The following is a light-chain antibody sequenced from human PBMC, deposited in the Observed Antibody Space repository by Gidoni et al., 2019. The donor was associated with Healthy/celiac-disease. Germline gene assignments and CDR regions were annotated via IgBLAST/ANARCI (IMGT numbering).Light chain of an antibody. Sequence: DIVLTQSPGTLSLSPGERATLSCRASQSVSSSDLAWYQQKPGQAPRLLIYGASSRATGIPDRFSGSGSGTDFTLTISRLEPEDFEVYYCQQYGSSVLTFGGGTKVEIK. J-gene: IGKJ4*01. CDR1: QSVSSSD. V-gene: IGKV3-20*01. CDR3: QQYGSSVLT. CDR2: GAS.